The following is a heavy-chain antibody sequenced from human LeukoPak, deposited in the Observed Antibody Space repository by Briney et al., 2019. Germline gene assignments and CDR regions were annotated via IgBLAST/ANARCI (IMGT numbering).Heavy chain of an antibody. J-gene: IGHJ4*02. CDR2: IYHSGST. V-gene: IGHV4-30-2*01. CDR3: ARESELLGRM. Sequence: PSETLSLTCTVSGGSISSGGYYWSWIPQTPGKGLEWIGYIYHSGSTYYNPSLKSRVTISVDRSKNQFSLKLSSVNAADTAVYYCARESELLGRMWGQGTLVPVSS. CDR1: GGSISSGGYY. D-gene: IGHD2-15*01.